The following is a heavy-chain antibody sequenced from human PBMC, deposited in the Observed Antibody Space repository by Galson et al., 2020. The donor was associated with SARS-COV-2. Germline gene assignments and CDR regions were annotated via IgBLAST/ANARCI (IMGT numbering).Heavy chain of an antibody. V-gene: IGHV4-59*08. Sequence: GSLSLTCTVSGGSIISYYWSWIRQPPGKGLEWLGYIYYSGSTKYNPSLKSRVTISADTSKNQVSLRLTSVTAADTAVYYCARQVEYSTSSGLTGYYYGMDVWGQGTAVTVSS. CDR2: IYYSGST. D-gene: IGHD6-6*01. CDR1: GGSIISYY. CDR3: ARQVEYSTSSGLTGYYYGMDV. J-gene: IGHJ6*02.